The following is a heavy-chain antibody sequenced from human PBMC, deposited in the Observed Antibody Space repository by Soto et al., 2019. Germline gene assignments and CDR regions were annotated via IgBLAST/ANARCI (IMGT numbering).Heavy chain of an antibody. CDR3: ARGLLYATTYFDY. D-gene: IGHD2-8*01. Sequence: QVQLVQSGAEVKKPGSSVKVSCKASGDTFTTNSLNWVRQAPGQGREWMGGIIPVVGTTKYAQKYHHRVTITGDKSTNTAYIELSSLRSDDTAVYYCARGLLYATTYFDYWGQGTPVTVSS. V-gene: IGHV1-69*06. CDR1: GDTFTTNS. CDR2: IIPVVGTT. J-gene: IGHJ4*02.